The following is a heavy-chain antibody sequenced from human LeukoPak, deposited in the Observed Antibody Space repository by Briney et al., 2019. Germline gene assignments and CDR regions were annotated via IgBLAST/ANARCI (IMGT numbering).Heavy chain of an antibody. D-gene: IGHD7-27*01. Sequence: GGSLRLSCAASGFSFSTYSMNWVRQAPGKRLEWVSSITSSSSYIYYADSVKGRFTFSRDNAKNSLYLQMNSLRAEDTAVYYCATTHGIWGHDAFDIWGQGTTVTVSS. J-gene: IGHJ3*02. CDR3: ATTHGIWGHDAFDI. CDR1: GFSFSTYS. CDR2: ITSSSSYI. V-gene: IGHV3-21*01.